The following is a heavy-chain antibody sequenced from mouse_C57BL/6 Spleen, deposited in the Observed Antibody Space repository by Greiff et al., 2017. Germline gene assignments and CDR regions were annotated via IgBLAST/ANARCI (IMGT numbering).Heavy chain of an antibody. V-gene: IGHV1-62-2*01. CDR2: FYPGSGSI. CDR3: ARDEERDYYGSGGYFDV. D-gene: IGHD1-1*01. CDR1: GYTFTEYT. J-gene: IGHJ1*03. Sequence: VQLQQSGAELVKPGASVKLSCKASGYTFTEYTIHWVKQRSGQGLEWIGWFYPGSGSIKYNEKFKDKATLTADKSSSTVYMELSRLTSEDSAVYFWARDEERDYYGSGGYFDVWGTGTTVTVSS.